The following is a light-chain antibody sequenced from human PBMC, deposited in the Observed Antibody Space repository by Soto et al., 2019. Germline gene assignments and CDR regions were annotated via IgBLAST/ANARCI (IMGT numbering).Light chain of an antibody. CDR1: RSNIGGYNY. J-gene: IGLJ3*02. CDR3: SSYAGSNNLRM. V-gene: IGLV2-8*01. Sequence: QSALTQPPSASGSLGQSVTISCTGTRSNIGGYNYVSWYLQYPGKAPKLMIYEVNKRPSGVPDRFSGSKSANTASLTVSGLQAEDEADYYCSSYAGSNNLRMFGGGTKLTVL. CDR2: EVN.